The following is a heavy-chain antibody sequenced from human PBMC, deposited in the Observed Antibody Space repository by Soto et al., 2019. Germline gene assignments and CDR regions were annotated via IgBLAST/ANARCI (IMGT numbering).Heavy chain of an antibody. CDR2: KLYDGSKK. CDR3: VKDGSSGWPYFDDMDV. J-gene: IGHJ6*02. V-gene: IGHV3-30*18. CDR1: GFTFSSYG. D-gene: IGHD6-19*01. Sequence: GGSLRLSCAASGFTFSSYGMHWVRQAPGKGLEWVAVKLYDGSKKYYADSAKGRFTISRDNSKNTLYLQMSSLRAEDTALYYCVKDGSSGWPYFDDMDVWGQGTTVTVSS.